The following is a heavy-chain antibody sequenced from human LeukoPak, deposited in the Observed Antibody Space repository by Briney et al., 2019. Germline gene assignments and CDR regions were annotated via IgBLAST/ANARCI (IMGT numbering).Heavy chain of an antibody. CDR1: GYTFTSYG. V-gene: IGHV1-18*01. CDR2: ISAYNGNT. Sequence: ASVKVSCKASGYTFTSYGISWVRQAPGQGLEWMGWISAYNGNTNYARKLQGRVTMTTDTSTSTAYMELRSLRSDDTAVYYCARGAGVITFGGVIVTLNYFDYWGQGTLVTVSS. J-gene: IGHJ4*02. D-gene: IGHD3-16*02. CDR3: ARGAGVITFGGVIVTLNYFDY.